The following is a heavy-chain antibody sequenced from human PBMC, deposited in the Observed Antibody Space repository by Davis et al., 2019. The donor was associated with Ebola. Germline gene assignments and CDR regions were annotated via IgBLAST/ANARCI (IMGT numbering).Heavy chain of an antibody. CDR3: AATSDYYFDY. J-gene: IGHJ4*02. CDR1: GYTFTGYY. CDR2: INPNSGGT. Sequence: ASVKVSCKASGYTFTGYYMHWVRQAPGQGLEWMGWINPNSGGTNYPQKFQGRVTMTRDTSISTAYMELRRLRSDDTAMYYCAATSDYYFDYWGQGTLVTVSS. V-gene: IGHV1-2*02.